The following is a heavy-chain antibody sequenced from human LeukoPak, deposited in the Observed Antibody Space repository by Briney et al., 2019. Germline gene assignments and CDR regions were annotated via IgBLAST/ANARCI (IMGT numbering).Heavy chain of an antibody. Sequence: PSETLSLTCTVSGGSISSYYWSWIRQPPGKGLEWIGYIYYSGSTNYNPSLKSRVTISVDTSKNQFSLKLSSVTAADTAVYYCARDPSMVDCYYYGMDVWGQGTTVTVSS. CDR2: IYYSGST. V-gene: IGHV4-59*01. CDR1: GGSISSYY. CDR3: ARDPSMVDCYYYGMDV. J-gene: IGHJ6*02. D-gene: IGHD3-10*01.